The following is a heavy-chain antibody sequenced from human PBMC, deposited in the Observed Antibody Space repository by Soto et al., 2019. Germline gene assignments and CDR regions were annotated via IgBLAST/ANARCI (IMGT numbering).Heavy chain of an antibody. CDR3: VRNLGYCSSGACYTVLDY. V-gene: IGHV3-7*02. D-gene: IGHD2-15*01. CDR2: IKEDGSEK. J-gene: IGHJ4*02. Sequence: EVQLVESGGGLVQPGGSLRLSCAASGFTFSRYWMNWVRQASGKGLEWVANIKEDGSEKNYGDSVTGRFTISRDNAKNSLFLQMNSLRADDTAIYYCVRNLGYCSSGACYTVLDYWGQGTLVTVSS. CDR1: GFTFSRYW.